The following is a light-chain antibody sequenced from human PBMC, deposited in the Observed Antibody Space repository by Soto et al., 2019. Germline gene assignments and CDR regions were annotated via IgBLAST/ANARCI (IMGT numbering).Light chain of an antibody. CDR3: QQYDNWLS. Sequence: MMMTQSPATSSVSPGERVTLSCRTSHSVNSHVAWYQQRPGQAPRLLIYDISNRATGVPARFSGSGSGTDFTLTISSLQSEDYAVYYCQQYDNWLSFGQGTRLEIK. CDR2: DIS. CDR1: HSVNSH. V-gene: IGKV3-15*01. J-gene: IGKJ5*01.